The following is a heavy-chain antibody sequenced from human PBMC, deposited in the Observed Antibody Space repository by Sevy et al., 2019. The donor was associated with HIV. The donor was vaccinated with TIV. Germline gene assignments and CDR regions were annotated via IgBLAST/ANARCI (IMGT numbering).Heavy chain of an antibody. Sequence: WGSLRLSCAASGLTFSSYAMSWVRQAPGKGLEWVTAITGTGGNTYYADSVKGRFTISRDNSKNTLYLEMNSLRAEDTAVYYCAEVLTRGHWYFDYWGQGTLVTVSS. CDR1: GLTFSSYA. J-gene: IGHJ4*02. V-gene: IGHV3-23*01. CDR3: AEVLTRGHWYFDY. D-gene: IGHD3-10*01. CDR2: ITGTGGNT.